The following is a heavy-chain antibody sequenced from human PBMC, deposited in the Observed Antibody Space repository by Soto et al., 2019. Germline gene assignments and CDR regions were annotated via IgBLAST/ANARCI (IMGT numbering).Heavy chain of an antibody. CDR1: AFSFSTYT. D-gene: IGHD3-10*01. CDR3: AQNGGSGRRYLDL. V-gene: IGHV3-48*01. J-gene: IGHJ2*01. Sequence: EVELVESGGGLVQPGGSLRLSCAASAFSFSTYTMNWVRQAPGKWLEWVSYISGSSSSIKYADSVKGRFTISRDNAKNSLYLQMNSLRAEDTAVYYCAQNGGSGRRYLDLSGRGTLVTVSS. CDR2: ISGSSSSI.